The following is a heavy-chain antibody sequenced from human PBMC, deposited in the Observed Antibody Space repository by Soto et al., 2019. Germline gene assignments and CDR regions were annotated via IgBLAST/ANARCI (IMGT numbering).Heavy chain of an antibody. D-gene: IGHD6-13*01. CDR1: GYTFTSYG. J-gene: IGHJ4*02. Sequence: QVQLVQSGAEVKKPGASVKVSCKASGYTFTSYGISWVRQAPGQGLEWMGWISAYNGNTNYAQKLQGRVTMTTDTSTSTAYMELRSLRSDDTAVYYCARDLAVWGPGYSSSWHQWGQGTLVTVSS. CDR2: ISAYNGNT. CDR3: ARDLAVWGPGYSSSWHQ. V-gene: IGHV1-18*01.